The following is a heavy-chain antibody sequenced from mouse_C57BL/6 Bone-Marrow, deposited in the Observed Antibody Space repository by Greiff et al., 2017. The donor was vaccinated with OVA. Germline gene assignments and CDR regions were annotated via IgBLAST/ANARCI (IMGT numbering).Heavy chain of an antibody. CDR1: GFNIKDYY. D-gene: IGHD2-3*01. CDR2: IDPENGDT. CDR3: TTWLLPYYFDY. J-gene: IGHJ2*01. Sequence: EVQLQQSGAELVRPGASVKLSCTASGFNIKDYYMHWVKQRPEQGLEWIGWIDPENGDTEYASKFQGKATITADTSSNTAYLQLSSLTSEDTAVYYCTTWLLPYYFDYWGQGTTLTVSA. V-gene: IGHV14-4*01.